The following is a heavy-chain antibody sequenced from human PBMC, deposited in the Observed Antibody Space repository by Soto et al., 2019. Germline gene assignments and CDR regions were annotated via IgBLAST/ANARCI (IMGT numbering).Heavy chain of an antibody. CDR2: INAGNGNT. D-gene: IGHD1-1*01. J-gene: IGHJ6*02. V-gene: IGHV1-3*05. Sequence: QVQLVQSGAEEKKPGASVKVYCKASGYILTSHDMHWVRQAPGQRLEWMGWINAGNGNTEYSQKFLDRVTITRETSASTVYMELSGLRSEDTAVDYCARYTWDAPSYYGMDVWSQGTTVTV. CDR1: GYILTSHD. CDR3: ARYTWDAPSYYGMDV.